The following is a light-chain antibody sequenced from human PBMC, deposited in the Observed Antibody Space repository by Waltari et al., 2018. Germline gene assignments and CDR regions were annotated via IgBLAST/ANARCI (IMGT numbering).Light chain of an antibody. V-gene: IGLV2-23*02. CDR3: CSYAGSSTYV. J-gene: IGLJ1*01. Sequence: QSALTQPASVSGSPGQSITISCTGTSSDVGGYNLFSWYQQHPGKDPKLMSYDVSKRPSGVSDRFSVSKSGNTASLTISGLQAEDEADYYCCSYAGSSTYVFGTGTKVTVL. CDR2: DVS. CDR1: SSDVGGYNL.